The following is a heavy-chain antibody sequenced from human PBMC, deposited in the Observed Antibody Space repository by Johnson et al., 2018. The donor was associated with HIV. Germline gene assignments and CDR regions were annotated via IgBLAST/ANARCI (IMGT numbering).Heavy chain of an antibody. V-gene: IGHV3-30-3*01. CDR2: ISYDGSNK. J-gene: IGHJ3*01. CDR1: GFTFSSYA. D-gene: IGHD2-8*02. CDR3: AREGGVHCTGGVCYRSTDAFDF. Sequence: QVQLVESGGALVQPGGSLRLSCAASGFTFSSYAMSWVRQAPGKGLEWVAVISYDGSNKYYADSVKGRFTISRDTSKNTLYLQMNSLRAEDTAVYYCAREGGVHCTGGVCYRSTDAFDFWGQGTMVTVSS.